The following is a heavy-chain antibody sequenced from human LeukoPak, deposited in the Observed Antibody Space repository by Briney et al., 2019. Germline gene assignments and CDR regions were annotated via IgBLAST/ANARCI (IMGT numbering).Heavy chain of an antibody. CDR2: INHSGST. CDR1: GGSFSGYY. J-gene: IGHJ4*02. CDR3: ARESSN. V-gene: IGHV4-34*01. D-gene: IGHD2-2*01. Sequence: NPSETLSLTCAVYGGSFSGYYWSWIRQPPGKGLEWIGEINHSGSTNYNPSLKSRVTISVDTSKNQFSLKLSSVTAADTAVYYCARESSNWGQGTLVTVSS.